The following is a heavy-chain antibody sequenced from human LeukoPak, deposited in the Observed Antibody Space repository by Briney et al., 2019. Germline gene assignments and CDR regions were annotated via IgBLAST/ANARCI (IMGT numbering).Heavy chain of an antibody. D-gene: IGHD4-17*01. J-gene: IGHJ5*02. CDR1: GGSISSHY. CDR3: ARGGTTVTPGLLWFDP. Sequence: SETLPLTCSVSGGSISSHYWSWIRPPPGKGLEGIGYIYYSGSTKYNPSLKSRVTISVDTSKNQFSLKLSSVTAADTAVYYCARGGTTVTPGLLWFDPWGQGTLVTVSS. V-gene: IGHV4-59*11. CDR2: IYYSGST.